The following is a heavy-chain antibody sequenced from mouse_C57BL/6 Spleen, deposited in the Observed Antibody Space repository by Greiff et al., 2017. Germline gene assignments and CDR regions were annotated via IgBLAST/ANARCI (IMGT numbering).Heavy chain of an antibody. Sequence: VQLQQSGPELVRPGVSVKISCKGSGYTFTDYAMHWVKQSHAKSLEWIGVISTYYGDASYNQKFKDKATMTADTSSSTAYMELARLTAEDSAVYYCARGYYYAMDDWGQGTSVTVSS. J-gene: IGHJ4*01. CDR1: GYTFTDYA. CDR3: ARGYYYAMDD. V-gene: IGHV1-67*01. CDR2: ISTYYGDA.